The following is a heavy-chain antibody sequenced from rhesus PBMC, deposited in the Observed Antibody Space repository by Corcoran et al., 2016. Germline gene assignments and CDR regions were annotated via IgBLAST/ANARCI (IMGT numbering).Heavy chain of an antibody. Sequence: QVQLQESGPGLVKPSETLSLTCAVSGGSISDDYYWSWIRQPPGKGLEWFGYIYGSGGGTNYNPSLKNRVTISIDTSKNQFSLKLSAVTAADTAVYYCAGGYDSGYYIFDYWGQGVLVTVSS. V-gene: IGHV4-106*01. CDR1: GGSISDDYY. CDR2: IYGSGGGT. CDR3: AGGYDSGYYIFDY. J-gene: IGHJ4*01. D-gene: IGHD3-28*01.